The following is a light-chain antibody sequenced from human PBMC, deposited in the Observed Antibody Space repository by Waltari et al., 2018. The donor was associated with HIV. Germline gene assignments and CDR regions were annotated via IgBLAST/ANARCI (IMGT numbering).Light chain of an antibody. J-gene: IGLJ1*01. Sequence: QSALTQPASVSGSPGQSITISCTGTTSDVGGYNSVSCYQQHPGKAPRVIIYEGSNRPSGVSDRFSGSKSGNTASLTISGLQAEDEGDYFCSSYRNSTFYVFGNGTKVTVL. V-gene: IGLV2-14*01. CDR1: TSDVGGYNS. CDR2: EGS. CDR3: SSYRNSTFYV.